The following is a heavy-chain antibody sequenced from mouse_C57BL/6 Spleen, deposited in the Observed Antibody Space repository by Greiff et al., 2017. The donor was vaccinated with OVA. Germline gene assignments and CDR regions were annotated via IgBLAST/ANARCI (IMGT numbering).Heavy chain of an antibody. CDR1: GFTFSSYA. J-gene: IGHJ3*01. V-gene: IGHV5-9-1*02. D-gene: IGHD2-5*01. CDR2: ISSGGDYI. CDR3: TRVGSNYGGFAY. Sequence: EVQLVESGEGLVKPGGSLKLSCAASGFTFSSYAMSWVRQTPEKRLEWVAYISSGGDYIYYADTVKGRFTISRDNARNTLYLQMSSLKSEDTAMDYCTRVGSNYGGFAYWGQGTLVTVSA.